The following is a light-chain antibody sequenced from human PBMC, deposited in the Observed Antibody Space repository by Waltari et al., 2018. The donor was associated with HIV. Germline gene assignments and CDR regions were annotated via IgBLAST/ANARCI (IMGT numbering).Light chain of an antibody. J-gene: IGKJ2*01. CDR1: QNISNH. Sequence: ELSQSQVLLSASPGERATLFSGASQNISNHLCWYQHRPGQSPSLLIHSSSIRATDIPPRFRGRGSGTDFSLTISSLEPEDFAVYYCQQSHSWPSFGRGTKVDMK. CDR3: QQSHSWPS. V-gene: IGKV3-11*01. CDR2: SSS.